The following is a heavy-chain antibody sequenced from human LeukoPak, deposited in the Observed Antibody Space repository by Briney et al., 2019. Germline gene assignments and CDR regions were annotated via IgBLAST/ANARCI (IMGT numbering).Heavy chain of an antibody. Sequence: PSETLSLTCTVSGGSITTYYWSWIRQPPGKGLEWIGFIYNSGSTKYNPSLRSRGTISEDTAKNQFSLKLTSVTAADTAIYYCVRGGSVNPALIDYWGQGTLVTVSS. D-gene: IGHD1-14*01. CDR3: VRGGSVNPALIDY. CDR2: IYNSGST. J-gene: IGHJ4*02. CDR1: GGSITTYY. V-gene: IGHV4-59*01.